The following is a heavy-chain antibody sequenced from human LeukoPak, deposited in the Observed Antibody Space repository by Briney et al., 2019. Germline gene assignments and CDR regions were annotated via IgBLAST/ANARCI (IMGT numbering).Heavy chain of an antibody. Sequence: GSSVKVSCKASGGTFSSYAISWVRQAPGQGLEWMGGIIPIFGTANYAQKFQGRVTITADESTSTAYMELSSLRSDDTAVYYCARDLGIFGVVIKPGFDYWGQGTLVTVSS. J-gene: IGHJ4*02. CDR1: GGTFSSYA. CDR2: IIPIFGTA. D-gene: IGHD3-3*01. V-gene: IGHV1-69*01. CDR3: ARDLGIFGVVIKPGFDY.